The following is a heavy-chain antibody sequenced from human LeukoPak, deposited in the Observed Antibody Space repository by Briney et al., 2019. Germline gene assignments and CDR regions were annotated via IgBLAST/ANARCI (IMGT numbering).Heavy chain of an antibody. CDR1: GFTFSSHG. V-gene: IGHV3-33*01. Sequence: PAGSLRLSCAASGFTFSSHGMHWVRQAPGKGLEWVAVIWYDGTNKYYADSVKGRCTISRDNSKNTLYLQMNSLRAEDTAVYFCARDATGVRMDVWGRGTTVTVSS. D-gene: IGHD7-27*01. J-gene: IGHJ6*02. CDR3: ARDATGVRMDV. CDR2: IWYDGTNK.